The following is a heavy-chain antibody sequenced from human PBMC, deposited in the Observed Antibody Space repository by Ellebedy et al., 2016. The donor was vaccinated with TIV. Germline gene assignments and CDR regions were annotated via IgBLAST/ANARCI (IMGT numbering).Heavy chain of an antibody. J-gene: IGHJ4*02. CDR1: GYTFTSYG. CDR2: INAYNGNT. CDR3: ARQWELLGYYYFDY. D-gene: IGHD1-26*01. V-gene: IGHV1-18*01. Sequence: AASVKVSCKASGYTFTSYGISWVRQAPGQGLEWMGWINAYNGNTNYAQKFQGRVTMTTDTSTSTAYMELRSLRSDDTAVYYCARQWELLGYYYFDYWGQGTLVTVSS.